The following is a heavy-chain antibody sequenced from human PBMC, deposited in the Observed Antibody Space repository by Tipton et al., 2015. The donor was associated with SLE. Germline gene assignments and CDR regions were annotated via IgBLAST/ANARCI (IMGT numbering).Heavy chain of an antibody. J-gene: IGHJ6*03. Sequence: GLVKPSETLSLTCTVSGGSISSSGYDWGWIRQPPGKGLEWIGSFYHSGSTYYNPSLKSRVTISVDTSKNQFSLKLSSVTAADTAQYYCARINVPTAMDFYYYLDVWGSGTAVTVSS. CDR2: FYHSGST. CDR1: GGSISSSGYD. CDR3: ARINVPTAMDFYYYLDV. V-gene: IGHV4-39*07. D-gene: IGHD2-2*01.